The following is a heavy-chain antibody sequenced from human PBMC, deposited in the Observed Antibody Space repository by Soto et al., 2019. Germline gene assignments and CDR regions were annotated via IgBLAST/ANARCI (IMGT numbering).Heavy chain of an antibody. J-gene: IGHJ6*02. Sequence: QVQLVESGGGVVQPGRSLRLSCAASGFTFSSYGVHWVRQAPGKGLEWVAVISYDGSNKYYADSVKGRFTISRDNSKNTLYLQMNSLSAADTAVYYCAKDRRPYYYYGMDVWGQGTTVTVSS. CDR1: GFTFSSYG. V-gene: IGHV3-30*18. CDR3: AKDRRPYYYYGMDV. D-gene: IGHD6-25*01. CDR2: ISYDGSNK.